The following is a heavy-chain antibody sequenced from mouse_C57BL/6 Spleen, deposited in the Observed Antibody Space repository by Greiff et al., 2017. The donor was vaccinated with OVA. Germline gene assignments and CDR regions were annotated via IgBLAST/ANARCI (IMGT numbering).Heavy chain of an antibody. CDR2: IDPSDSYT. V-gene: IGHV1-69*01. CDR1: GYTFTSYW. Sequence: VQLQQPGAELVMPGASVKLSCKASGYTFTSYWMHWVKQRPGQGLEWIGEIDPSDSYTNYNQKFKGKSTLTVDKSSSTAYMQLSSLTSEDSAVYYCARAGYGNSHWYFDVWGTGTTVTVSS. J-gene: IGHJ1*03. CDR3: ARAGYGNSHWYFDV. D-gene: IGHD2-10*02.